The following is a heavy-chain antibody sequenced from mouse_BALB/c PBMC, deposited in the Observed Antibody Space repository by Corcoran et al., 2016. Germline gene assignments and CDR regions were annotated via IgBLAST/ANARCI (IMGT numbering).Heavy chain of an antibody. CDR3: ARAISYYAMDY. CDR2: INPYNDGT. CDR1: GYTFTSYV. J-gene: IGHJ4*01. Sequence: EVQLQQSGPELVKPGASVKMSCKASGYTFTSYVMHWVKQKPGQGLEWIGYINPYNDGTKYNEKFKGKATLTSDKSSSTAYMERSSLTSEDSAVYYCARAISYYAMDYWGQGTSVTVSS. V-gene: IGHV1S136*01.